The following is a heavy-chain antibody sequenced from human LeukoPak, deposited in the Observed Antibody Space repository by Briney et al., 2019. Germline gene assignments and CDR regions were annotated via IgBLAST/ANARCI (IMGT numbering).Heavy chain of an antibody. D-gene: IGHD6-6*01. CDR3: ARGPSIAASSDRYYYYMDV. CDR1: GGTFRDFA. V-gene: IGHV1-69*05. J-gene: IGHJ6*03. CDR2: IVPIFDTP. Sequence: ASVKVSCKASGGTFRDFAVSWVRQAPGQGLEWMGGIVPIFDTPNYAQRFEDRVTITTDEATNTAYMELTGLRSEDTAVYYCARGPSIAASSDRYYYYMDVWGKGTTVTVSS.